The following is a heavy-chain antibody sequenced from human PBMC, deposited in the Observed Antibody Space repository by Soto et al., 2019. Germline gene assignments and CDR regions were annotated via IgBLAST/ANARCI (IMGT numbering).Heavy chain of an antibody. CDR1: GYTFTGYA. V-gene: IGHV1-3*01. Sequence: ASVKVSCKASGYTFTGYAMHWVRQAPGQRLEWMGWINAGNGNTKYSQKFQGRVTITADESTSTAYMELSSLRSEDTAVYYCARGIPQIVLVPAYFDYWGQGTLVTVSS. CDR3: ARGIPQIVLVPAYFDY. CDR2: INAGNGNT. D-gene: IGHD2-2*01. J-gene: IGHJ4*02.